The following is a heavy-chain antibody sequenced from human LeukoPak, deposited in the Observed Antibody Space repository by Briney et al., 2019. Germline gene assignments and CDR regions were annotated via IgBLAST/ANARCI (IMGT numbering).Heavy chain of an antibody. D-gene: IGHD5-18*01. CDR1: GFTFSSYA. J-gene: IGHJ4*02. CDR3: ARGPHHSYGDY. V-gene: IGHV3-30*04. CDR2: ISYDGSNK. Sequence: GGSLRLSCAASGFTFSSYAMHWVRQAPGKGLEWVAVISYDGSNKYYADSVKGRFTISRDNSKNTLYLQMNSLRAEDTAVYYCARGPHHSYGDYWGQGTLVTVSS.